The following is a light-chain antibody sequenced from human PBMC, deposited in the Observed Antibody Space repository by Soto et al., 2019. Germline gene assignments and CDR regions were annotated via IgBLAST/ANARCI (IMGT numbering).Light chain of an antibody. CDR1: QSISSW. V-gene: IGKV1-5*03. Sequence: DIQMTQSPSTLSASVGDRVTITCRASQSISSWLAWYQQKPGKAPKLLIYKASSLESGVPSRFSGSRTGTEFTRTISSLHPDDFAKSSSQRYSSYRPTTFDERTKVKIK. J-gene: IGKJ1*01. CDR3: QRYSSYRPTT. CDR2: KAS.